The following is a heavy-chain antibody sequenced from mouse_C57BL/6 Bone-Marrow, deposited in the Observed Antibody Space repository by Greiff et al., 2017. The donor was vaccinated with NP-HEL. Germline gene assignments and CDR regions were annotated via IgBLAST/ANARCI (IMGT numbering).Heavy chain of an antibody. Sequence: VQLVESGAELMKPGASVKLSCKATGYTFTGYWIEWVKQRPGHGLEWIGEILPGSGSTNYNEKFKGKATFTADTSSNTAYMQLSSLTTEDSAIYYCAYYCYGSNRPYWYFDVWGTGTTVTVSS. V-gene: IGHV1-9*01. CDR1: GYTFTGYW. J-gene: IGHJ1*03. CDR3: AYYCYGSNRPYWYFDV. D-gene: IGHD1-1*01. CDR2: ILPGSGST.